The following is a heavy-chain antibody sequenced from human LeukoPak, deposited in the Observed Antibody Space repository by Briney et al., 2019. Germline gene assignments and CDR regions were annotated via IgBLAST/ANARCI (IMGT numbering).Heavy chain of an antibody. CDR2: IHYNGKA. Sequence: SETLFLTCTVSGGRISGSNYYWGWIRQAPGKGLEWIGSIHYNGKAYYNPSRESRVTISVDTSRNQFSLKLVSVTAADTAVYYCARLSGEIIVVGAGIDSWGQGTLVIVSS. CDR3: ARLSGEIIVVGAGIDS. D-gene: IGHD2-15*01. J-gene: IGHJ4*02. CDR1: GGRISGSNYY. V-gene: IGHV4-39*07.